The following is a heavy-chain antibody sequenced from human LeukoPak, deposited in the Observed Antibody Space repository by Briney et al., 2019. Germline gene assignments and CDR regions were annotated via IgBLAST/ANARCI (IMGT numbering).Heavy chain of an antibody. CDR1: GYTFTSYG. Sequence: ASVKVSCKASGYTFTSYGITWVRQAPGQGLEWMGWISGYNGNTIYAQKLQGRVTMTTDTSTSTAYMELRSLRSDDTAVYYCARASGDDFWSGYRSSSPWGQGTLVTVSS. V-gene: IGHV1-18*01. D-gene: IGHD3-3*01. J-gene: IGHJ5*02. CDR3: ARASGDDFWSGYRSSSP. CDR2: ISGYNGNT.